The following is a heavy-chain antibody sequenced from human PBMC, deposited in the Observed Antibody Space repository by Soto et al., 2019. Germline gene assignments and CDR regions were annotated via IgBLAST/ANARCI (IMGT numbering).Heavy chain of an antibody. Sequence: GGSLRLSCAASGLTFNAAWMIWVRQAPGKGLEWVGRIKSKTDGGTTDFAAPVKGRFTISRDDSKNTVYLQMNSLKIEDTAVYYCTTGLAAAGTNYWGQGTLVTVSS. D-gene: IGHD6-13*01. CDR1: GLTFNAAW. J-gene: IGHJ4*02. CDR3: TTGLAAAGTNY. CDR2: IKSKTDGGTT. V-gene: IGHV3-15*01.